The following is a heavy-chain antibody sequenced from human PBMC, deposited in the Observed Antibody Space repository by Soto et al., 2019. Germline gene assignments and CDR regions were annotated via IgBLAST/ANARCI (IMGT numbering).Heavy chain of an antibody. Sequence: ASVKVSCKASGYTFTGYYMHWVRQAPGQGLEWMGWINPNSGGTNYAQKFQGWVTMTRDTSISTAYMELSRLRSDDTAVYYCARDAGLRSLDYPGQGTLVIVSS. CDR1: GYTFTGYY. V-gene: IGHV1-2*04. CDR2: INPNSGGT. J-gene: IGHJ4*02. CDR3: ARDAGLRSLDY. D-gene: IGHD5-12*01.